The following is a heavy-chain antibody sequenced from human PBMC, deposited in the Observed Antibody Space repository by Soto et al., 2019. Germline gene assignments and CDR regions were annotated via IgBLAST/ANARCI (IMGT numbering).Heavy chain of an antibody. CDR1: GFTFGDYA. J-gene: IGHJ4*02. CDR3: TRDLVYYDSSVVDY. D-gene: IGHD3-22*01. V-gene: IGHV3-49*03. Sequence: GGSLRLSCTASGFTFGDYAMSWFRQAPGKGLEWVGFIRSKAYGGTTECAASVKGRFTISRDDSKSIAYLQMNSLKTEDTAVYYCTRDLVYYDSSVVDYWGQGTLVTVSS. CDR2: IRSKAYGGTT.